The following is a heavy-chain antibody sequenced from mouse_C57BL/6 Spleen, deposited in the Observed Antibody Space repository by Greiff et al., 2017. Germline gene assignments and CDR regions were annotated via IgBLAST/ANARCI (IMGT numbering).Heavy chain of an antibody. CDR1: GYSITSGYY. D-gene: IGHD1-1*01. CDR2: ISYDGSN. CDR3: ARDYYGSIYWFAY. V-gene: IGHV3-6*01. Sequence: DVKLQESGPGLVKPSQSLSLTCSVTGYSITSGYYWNWIRQFPGNKLEWMGYISYDGSNNYNPSLKNRISITRDTSKNQFFLKLNSVTTEDTATYYCARDYYGSIYWFAYWGQGTLVTVSA. J-gene: IGHJ3*01.